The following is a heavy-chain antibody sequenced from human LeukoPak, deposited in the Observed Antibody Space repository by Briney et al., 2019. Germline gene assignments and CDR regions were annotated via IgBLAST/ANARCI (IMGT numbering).Heavy chain of an antibody. CDR1: GYSVSSGYF. CDR2: IYYSGST. J-gene: IGHJ6*03. V-gene: IGHV4-38-2*02. D-gene: IGHD6-13*01. CDR3: ARSPLSSSPYYYYYYMDV. Sequence: SETLSLTCTVSGYSVSSGYFWGWIRQPPGKGLEWIGSIYYSGSTYYNPSLKSRVTISVDTSKNQFSLKLSSVPAADTAVYYCARSPLSSSPYYYYYYMDVWGKGTTVTVSS.